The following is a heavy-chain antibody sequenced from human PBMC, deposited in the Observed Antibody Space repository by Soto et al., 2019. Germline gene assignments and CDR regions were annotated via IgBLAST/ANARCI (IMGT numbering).Heavy chain of an antibody. CDR2: INPNSGGT. V-gene: IGHV1-2*02. CDR3: ARRLGYCSGGSCYPLDP. CDR1: GYTFTGYY. Sequence: AASVKVSCKASGYTFTGYYMHWVRQAPGQGLEWMGWINPNSGGTNYAQKFQGRVTVTRDTSISTAYMELSRLRSDDTAVYYCARRLGYCSGGSCYPLDPWGQGTLVTVSS. D-gene: IGHD2-15*01. J-gene: IGHJ5*02.